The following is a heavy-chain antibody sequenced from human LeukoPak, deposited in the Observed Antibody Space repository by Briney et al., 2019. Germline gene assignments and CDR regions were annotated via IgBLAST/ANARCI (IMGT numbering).Heavy chain of an antibody. V-gene: IGHV3-7*01. Sequence: GGSLRLSCAASGFTFSSYSMNWVRQAPGKGLEWVANIKQDGSEKYYVDSVKGRFTISRDNAKNSLYLQMNSLRAEDTAVYYCARMGHVVPEIYYYYYYIDVWGKGTTVTVSS. J-gene: IGHJ6*03. CDR1: GFTFSSYS. CDR2: IKQDGSEK. CDR3: ARMGHVVPEIYYYYYYIDV. D-gene: IGHD2-2*01.